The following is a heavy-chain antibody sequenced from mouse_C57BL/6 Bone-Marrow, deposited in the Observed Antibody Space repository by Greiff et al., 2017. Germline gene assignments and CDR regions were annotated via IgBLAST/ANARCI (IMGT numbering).Heavy chain of an antibody. J-gene: IGHJ2*01. CDR2: INPSTGGT. Sequence: VQLQQSGPELVKPGASVKISCKASGYSFTGYYMNWVKQSPEKSLEWIGEINPSTGGTTYNQKFKAKATLTVDKSSSTAYMQLTSLTSEDSAVYYCARDWDDYFDYWGQGTTLTVSS. CDR3: ARDWDDYFDY. D-gene: IGHD4-1*01. CDR1: GYSFTGYY. V-gene: IGHV1-42*01.